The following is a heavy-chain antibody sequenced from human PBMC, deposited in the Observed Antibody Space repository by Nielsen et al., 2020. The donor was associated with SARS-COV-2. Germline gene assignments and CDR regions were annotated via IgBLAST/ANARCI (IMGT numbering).Heavy chain of an antibody. CDR1: GFSFSSYA. CDR2: ISNSGSVI. Sequence: GESLKISCAASGFSFSSYAMTWVRQAPGKGLEWVSYISNSGSVISYADSVKGRFTISRDNAQNSLYLQMNSLRVEDTGVYYCARDPGVAVGEDGFDIWGQGTMVTVSS. V-gene: IGHV3-48*03. CDR3: ARDPGVAVGEDGFDI. J-gene: IGHJ3*02. D-gene: IGHD6-19*01.